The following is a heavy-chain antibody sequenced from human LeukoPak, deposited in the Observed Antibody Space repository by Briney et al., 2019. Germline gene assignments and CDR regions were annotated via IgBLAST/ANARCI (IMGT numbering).Heavy chain of an antibody. CDR1: GGSISSYY. CDR3: ASGLVVAKFDY. V-gene: IGHV4-59*08. CDR2: INYSGST. J-gene: IGHJ4*02. Sequence: SETLSLTCTVSGGSISSYYWSWIRQPPGKGLEWIGYINYSGSTNYNPSLKSRVTISVDTSKNQFSLKLSSVTAADTAVYYCASGLVVAKFDYWGQGTLVTVSS. D-gene: IGHD3-22*01.